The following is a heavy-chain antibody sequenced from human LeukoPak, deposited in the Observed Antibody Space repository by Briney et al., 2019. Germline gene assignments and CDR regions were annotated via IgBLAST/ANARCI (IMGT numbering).Heavy chain of an antibody. CDR3: ATDRGDYYDSS. CDR1: GFTVSSNY. D-gene: IGHD3-22*01. V-gene: IGHV3-66*01. CDR2: IYSGGST. Sequence: GGSLRLSCAASGFTVSSNYMSWVRQAPGKGLEWVSVIYSGGSTYYADSVKDRFTISRDNSKNTLYLQMNSLRAEDTAVYYCATDRGDYYDSSWGQGTLVAVSS. J-gene: IGHJ4*02.